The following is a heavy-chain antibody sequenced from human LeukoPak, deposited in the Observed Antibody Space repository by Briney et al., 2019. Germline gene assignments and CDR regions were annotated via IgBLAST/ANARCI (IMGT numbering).Heavy chain of an antibody. J-gene: IGHJ4*02. CDR1: GFTFTTFG. V-gene: IGHV3-30*18. Sequence: GGSLRLSCAASGFTFTTFGIHWVRQAPGKGLEWVAAISPDGNIEYYTDSVKGRFTISRDNSKNMIYLQMNSLRGEDSAVYYCAKINNDDDYWGQGTLVTVSS. CDR2: ISPDGNIE. D-gene: IGHD1/OR15-1a*01. CDR3: AKINNDDDY.